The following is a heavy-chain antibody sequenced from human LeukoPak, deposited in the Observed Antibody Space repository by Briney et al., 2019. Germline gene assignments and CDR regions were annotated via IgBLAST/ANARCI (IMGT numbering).Heavy chain of an antibody. J-gene: IGHJ5*02. Sequence: GESLKISCAASGFTFSSYWMSWVRQAPGKGLEWVSSISSSRSYIYYADSVKGRFTISRDNAKNSLYLQMNSLGAEDTAVYYCARDLTFTYAWGQGTLVTVSS. CDR2: ISSSRSYI. D-gene: IGHD3-16*01. CDR1: GFTFSSYW. CDR3: ARDLTFTYA. V-gene: IGHV3-21*01.